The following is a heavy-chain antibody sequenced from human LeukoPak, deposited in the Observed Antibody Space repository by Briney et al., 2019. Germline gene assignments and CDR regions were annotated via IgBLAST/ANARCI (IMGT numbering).Heavy chain of an antibody. J-gene: IGHJ3*02. CDR3: AARWGYNGFDI. CDR1: GFIVSSNH. Sequence: GGSLRLSCAASGFIVSSNHMSWVRQAPGKGLEWVSVIYSGGGTYYADSVKGRFTISRDKSKNTLYLQMNSLRAEDTALFYCAARWGYNGFDIWGQGTMVTVSP. CDR2: IYSGGGT. V-gene: IGHV3-53*01. D-gene: IGHD5-18*01.